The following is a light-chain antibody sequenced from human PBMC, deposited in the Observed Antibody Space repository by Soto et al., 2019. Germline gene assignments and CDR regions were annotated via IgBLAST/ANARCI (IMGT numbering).Light chain of an antibody. Sequence: DIQMTQSPSTLSASVGDRVTITCRASQSISSWLAGYQQKPGTAPTLLIYKASTLQGGVPSRFSGSGSGTEFTLTISSLQPDDSAIYYCQQYSANWTFGQGTKVEIK. V-gene: IGKV1-5*03. J-gene: IGKJ1*01. CDR1: QSISSW. CDR3: QQYSANWT. CDR2: KAS.